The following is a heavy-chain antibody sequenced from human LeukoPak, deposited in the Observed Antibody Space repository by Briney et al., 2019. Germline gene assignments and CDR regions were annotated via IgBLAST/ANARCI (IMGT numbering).Heavy chain of an antibody. CDR2: IYYSGST. J-gene: IGHJ3*02. V-gene: IGHV4-59*01. D-gene: IGHD2-2*01. CDR3: AREKRYCSSTSCHRDAFDI. CDR1: GGSISSYY. Sequence: PSETLSLTCTVSGGSISSYYWSWIRQPPEKGLEWIGYIYYSGSTNYNPSLKSRVTISVDTSKNQFSLKLSSVTAADTAVYYCAREKRYCSSTSCHRDAFDIWGQGTMVTVSS.